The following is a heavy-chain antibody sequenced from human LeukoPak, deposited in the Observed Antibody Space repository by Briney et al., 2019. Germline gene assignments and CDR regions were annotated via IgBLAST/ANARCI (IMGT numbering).Heavy chain of an antibody. J-gene: IGHJ4*02. CDR1: GYTFTGYY. Sequence: ASVKVSCKAFGYTFTGYYMHWVRQAPGQGLEWMGWINPNSGGTNYAQKFQGRVTMTRDTSISTAYMELSRLRSDDTAVYYCARDIRGGYYYDSSGYRDYWGQGTLVTVSS. CDR3: ARDIRGGYYYDSSGYRDY. D-gene: IGHD3-22*01. CDR2: INPNSGGT. V-gene: IGHV1-2*02.